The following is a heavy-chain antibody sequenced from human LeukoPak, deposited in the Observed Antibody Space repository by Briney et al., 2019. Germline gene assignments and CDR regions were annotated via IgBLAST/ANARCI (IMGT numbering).Heavy chain of an antibody. V-gene: IGHV3-7*01. CDR3: AREAYYYYYMDV. CDR1: GFTFSSYW. J-gene: IGHJ6*03. CDR2: INQDGSEK. Sequence: GGSLRLSCAASGFTFSSYWMNWVRQAPGKGLEWVASINQDGSEKYYLDSVKGRFTISRDNAKNSLYLQMNSLRAEDTAVYYCAREAYYYYYMDVWGKGTTVTVSS.